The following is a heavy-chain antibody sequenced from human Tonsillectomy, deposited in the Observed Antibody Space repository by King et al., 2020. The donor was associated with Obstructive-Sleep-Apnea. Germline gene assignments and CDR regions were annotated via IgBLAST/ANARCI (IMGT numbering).Heavy chain of an antibody. D-gene: IGHD2-21*02. Sequence: VQLQESGPGLVKPSETLSLTCTVSGYSISSGYYWGWIRQPPGKGLEWIGSIYHSGSTYYNPSLKSRVTISVDTSKNQFSLKLSSVTAADTAVYYLARGNELYNKNCGGDCYPLPYYYYGMDVWGQGTTVTVSS. CDR3: ARGNELYNKNCGGDCYPLPYYYYGMDV. CDR2: IYHSGST. V-gene: IGHV4-38-2*02. J-gene: IGHJ6*02. CDR1: GYSISSGYY.